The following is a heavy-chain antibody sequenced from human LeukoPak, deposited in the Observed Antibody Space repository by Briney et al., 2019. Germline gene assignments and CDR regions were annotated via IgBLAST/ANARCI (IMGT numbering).Heavy chain of an antibody. CDR2: ISYIGST. Sequence: PSETLSLICAVSDDSFSIHYWTWIPQPPGEGLEWVGYISYIGSTNYNPSLKSRVTISIDTSQKEISLKLTSVTAPDTGVYFFARDLVTETKGFDIWGQGTMVTVSS. V-gene: IGHV4-59*11. CDR1: DDSFSIHY. D-gene: IGHD4-17*01. CDR3: ARDLVTETKGFDI. J-gene: IGHJ3*02.